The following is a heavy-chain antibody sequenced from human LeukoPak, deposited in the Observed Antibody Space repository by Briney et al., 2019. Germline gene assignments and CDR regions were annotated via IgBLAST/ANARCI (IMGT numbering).Heavy chain of an antibody. J-gene: IGHJ4*02. V-gene: IGHV4-59*08. CDR2: IYYSGST. CDR3: ARHAQGGWYYFDY. Sequence: SSETLSLTCTVSGGSISSYYWSWIRQPPGKGLEWIGYIYYSGSTNYNPSLKSRVTISVDTSKNQFSLKLSSVTAADTAVYYCARHAQGGWYYFDYWGQGTLVTVSS. CDR1: GGSISSYY. D-gene: IGHD6-19*01.